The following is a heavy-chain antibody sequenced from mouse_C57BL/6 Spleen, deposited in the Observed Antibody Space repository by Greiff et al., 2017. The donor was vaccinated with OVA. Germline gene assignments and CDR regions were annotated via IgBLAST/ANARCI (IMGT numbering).Heavy chain of an antibody. D-gene: IGHD2-3*01. CDR2: IHPSDSYT. CDR1: GYTFTSYW. CDR3: AIKEGYSAWFAY. Sequence: VQLQQPGAELVKPGASVKVSCKASGYTFTSYWMHWVKQRPGQGLEWIGRIHPSDSYTNYNQKFKGKATLTVDKSTSTVYMQLSSLTSEDSAFYYCAIKEGYSAWFAYWGQGTLVTVSA. J-gene: IGHJ3*01. V-gene: IGHV1-74*01.